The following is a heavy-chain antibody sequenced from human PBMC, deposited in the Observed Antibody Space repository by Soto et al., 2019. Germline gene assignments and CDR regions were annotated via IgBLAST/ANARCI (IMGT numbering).Heavy chain of an antibody. J-gene: IGHJ6*02. CDR2: IYYSGST. V-gene: IGHV4-39*01. D-gene: IGHD3-10*01. Sequence: SETLSLTCTVSGGSISSSSYYCGWIRQPPVKGLEWIGSIYYSGSTYYNPSLKSRVTISVDTSKNQFSLKLSSVTAADTAVYYCASPGGDIWFGEFYYGMDVWGQGTTVT. CDR1: GGSISSSSYY. CDR3: ASPGGDIWFGEFYYGMDV.